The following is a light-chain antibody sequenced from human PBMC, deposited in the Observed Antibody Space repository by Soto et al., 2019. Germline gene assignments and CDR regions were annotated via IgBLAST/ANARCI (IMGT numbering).Light chain of an antibody. J-gene: IGKJ5*01. V-gene: IGKV3-20*01. CDR1: QSIDSKY. CDR3: QQYAFSPRT. CDR2: GGS. Sequence: EIVLTQSPGTLALSPGERATVSCRASQSIDSKYFSWYQQKPGQAPRLLIYGGSRRATGVPDRFSGAGSGTDFTLTISRLEPEDFAVFYCQQYAFSPRTFGQGTRLQIK.